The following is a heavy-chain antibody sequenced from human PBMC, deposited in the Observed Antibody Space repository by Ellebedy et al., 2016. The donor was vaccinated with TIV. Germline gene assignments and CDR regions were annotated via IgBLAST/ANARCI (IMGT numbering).Heavy chain of an antibody. CDR2: ISSSTAIK. Sequence: GESLKISXAASGFNFKTYSMNWVRQVPGKGLEWVSYISSSTAIKYYAHCVKGRFTVSRDNARNSLFLQMNSLRADDTAVYYCARDRGAYAFDVWGRGTMVTVSS. CDR1: GFNFKTYS. CDR3: ARDRGAYAFDV. J-gene: IGHJ3*01. V-gene: IGHV3-48*01. D-gene: IGHD2-15*01.